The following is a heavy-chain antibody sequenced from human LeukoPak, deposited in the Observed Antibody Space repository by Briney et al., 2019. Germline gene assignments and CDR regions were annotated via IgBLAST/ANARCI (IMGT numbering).Heavy chain of an antibody. J-gene: IGHJ5*02. CDR2: ISYHGKII. CDR1: GISFSSNA. Sequence: GGSLRLSCAASGISFSSNAMHWVRQAPGKGLEWVAVISYHGKIIQYADSVKGRFTISRDNSKDTLFLQMNSLRVEDTAVYYCARVFSGSGDWSPPGGQEPVVTVPS. CDR3: ARVFSGSGDWSPP. V-gene: IGHV3-30*04. D-gene: IGHD3-22*01.